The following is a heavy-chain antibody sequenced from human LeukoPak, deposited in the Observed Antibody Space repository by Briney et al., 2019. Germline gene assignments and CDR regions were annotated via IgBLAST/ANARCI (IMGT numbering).Heavy chain of an antibody. D-gene: IGHD4-17*01. Sequence: ETLSLTCTVSGGSISSSSYYWGWFRQAPGKGLEWVSVLYYGVSTFYKDSVKGRFTTSGDNFKNTVYLQMNSLRAEDTAVYYCARGRQNYGDYPYWGQGTLVTVSS. V-gene: IGHV3-53*01. CDR1: GGSISSSSYY. CDR2: LYYGVST. CDR3: ARGRQNYGDYPY. J-gene: IGHJ4*02.